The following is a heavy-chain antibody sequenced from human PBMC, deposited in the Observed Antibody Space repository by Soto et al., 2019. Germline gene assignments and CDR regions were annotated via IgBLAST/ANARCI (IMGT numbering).Heavy chain of an antibody. CDR3: ARDLRSSGWPYGMDV. CDR2: IIPIFGTA. Sequence: SVTVSCKASGGTFSSYAISWVRQAPGQGLEWMGGIIPIFGTANYAQKFQGRVTITADESTSTAYMELSSLRSEDTAVYYCARDLRSSGWPYGMDVWGQGTTVTVSS. D-gene: IGHD6-19*01. CDR1: GGTFSSYA. J-gene: IGHJ6*02. V-gene: IGHV1-69*13.